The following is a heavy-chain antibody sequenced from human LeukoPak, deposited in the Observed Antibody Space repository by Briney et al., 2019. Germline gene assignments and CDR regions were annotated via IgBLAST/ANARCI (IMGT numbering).Heavy chain of an antibody. CDR2: IIPIFGTA. CDR1: GGTFSSYA. V-gene: IGHV1-69*13. J-gene: IGHJ5*02. D-gene: IGHD2-2*01. Sequence: SVKVSCKASGGTFSSYAISWVRQAPGQGLEWMGGIIPIFGTANYAQKFQGRVTITADESTSTAYMELSSLRSEDTAVYYCARVGLRVPHTLDNWFDPWGQGTLVTVSS. CDR3: ARVGLRVPHTLDNWFDP.